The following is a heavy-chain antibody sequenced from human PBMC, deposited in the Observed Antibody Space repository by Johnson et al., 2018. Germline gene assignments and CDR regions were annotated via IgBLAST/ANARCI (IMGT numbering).Heavy chain of an antibody. CDR1: GFTFSTYA. J-gene: IGHJ1*01. CDR3: AKDGPPGSSSWSEYFRH. CDR2: ISYDGSHK. Sequence: QVQLVQSGGGVVQPGRSLRLSCAASGFTFSTYAMHWVRQAPGKGLEWVAVISYDGSHKYYADFVKGRFTISRDNSKNTLYLQMNSLRAEDTDVYYCAKDGPPGSSSWSEYFRHWGQGTLLTVSS. V-gene: IGHV3-30*18. D-gene: IGHD6-13*01.